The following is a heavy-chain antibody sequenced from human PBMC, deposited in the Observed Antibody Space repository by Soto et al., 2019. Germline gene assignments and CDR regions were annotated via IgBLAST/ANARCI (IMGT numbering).Heavy chain of an antibody. D-gene: IGHD1-20*01. CDR2: ITYDGDKK. J-gene: IGHJ3*02. Sequence: PGGSLRLSCAASGFTFSNYAIHWVRQAPGKGLEWVTVITYDGDKKYYVDSVKGRFTVLGDSAANSLFLKMASLRAEDTAVYFCAAYNTSRHAAFDIWGRGTLVTVSS. CDR3: AAYNTSRHAAFDI. CDR1: GFTFSNYA. V-gene: IGHV3-30-3*01.